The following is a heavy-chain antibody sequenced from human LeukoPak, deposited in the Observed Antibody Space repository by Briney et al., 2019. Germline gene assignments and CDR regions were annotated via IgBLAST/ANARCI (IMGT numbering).Heavy chain of an antibody. CDR3: ARDAYSSGFEIKNWFDP. D-gene: IGHD6-19*01. CDR1: GGSISSSSYY. Sequence: SETLSLTCTVSGGSISSSSYYWGWIRQPPGKGLEWIGSIYYSGSTYYNPSLKSRVTISVDTSKNQFSLKLSSVTAADTAVYYCARDAYSSGFEIKNWFDPWGQGTLVTVSS. V-gene: IGHV4-39*07. CDR2: IYYSGST. J-gene: IGHJ5*02.